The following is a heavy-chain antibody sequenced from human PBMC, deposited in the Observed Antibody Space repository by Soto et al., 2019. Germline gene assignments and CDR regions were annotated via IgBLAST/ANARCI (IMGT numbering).Heavy chain of an antibody. V-gene: IGHV3-9*01. CDR1: GFTFDDYA. Sequence: GGSLRLSCAASGFTFDDYAMHWVRQAPGKGLEWVSGISWNSGSIGYADSVKGRFTISRDNSKNTLYLQMNSLRAEDTAVYYCAKGSLTGDYFDYWGQGTLVTVSS. CDR3: AKGSLTGDYFDY. D-gene: IGHD7-27*01. J-gene: IGHJ4*02. CDR2: ISWNSGSI.